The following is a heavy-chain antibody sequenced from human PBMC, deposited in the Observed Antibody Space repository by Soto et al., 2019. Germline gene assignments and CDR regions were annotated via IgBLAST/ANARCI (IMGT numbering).Heavy chain of an antibody. CDR2: IYPGDPDT. V-gene: IGHV5-51*01. CDR3: ARRPASYSGSPSRRWFDP. J-gene: IGHJ5*02. Sequence: PGESLKISCKGSGYSFTSYWIGWVRQMPGKGLEWMGIIYPGDPDTRYSPSFQGQVTISADKSISTAYLQWSSLKASDTAMYYCARRPASYSGSPSRRWFDPWGQGTLVTFSS. D-gene: IGHD6-6*01. CDR1: GYSFTSYW.